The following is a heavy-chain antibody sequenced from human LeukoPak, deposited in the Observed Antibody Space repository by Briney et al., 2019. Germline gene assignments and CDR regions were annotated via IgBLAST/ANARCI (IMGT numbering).Heavy chain of an antibody. Sequence: GRSLRLSCTASGFTFGDYAMSWFRQAPGKGLEWVGFIRSKAYGGTTEYAASVKGRFTISRDDSKSIAYLQMNSLKTEDTAVYYCTRVRSYYGSGSYYFRPFDSWGQGTLVTVSS. CDR1: GFTFGDYA. V-gene: IGHV3-49*03. D-gene: IGHD3-10*01. CDR2: IRSKAYGGTT. CDR3: TRVRSYYGSGSYYFRPFDS. J-gene: IGHJ4*02.